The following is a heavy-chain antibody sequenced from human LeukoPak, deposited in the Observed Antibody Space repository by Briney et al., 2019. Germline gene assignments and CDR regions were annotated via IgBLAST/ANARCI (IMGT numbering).Heavy chain of an antibody. D-gene: IGHD3-3*01. CDR3: AKDSRRDHYDFVGPGLSYYYGEDV. J-gene: IGHJ6*02. CDR2: ISSSGHST. V-gene: IGHV3-23*01. Sequence: PEGSLRLSCETSGFTFRSYAMNWVRQAPGKGLEWVSAISSSGHSTYYVDSVKGRFTVSRDNSKNTLYLQMDSPRADDTAVYYCAKDSRRDHYDFVGPGLSYYYGEDVWGRGTPVIVSS. CDR1: GFTFRSYA.